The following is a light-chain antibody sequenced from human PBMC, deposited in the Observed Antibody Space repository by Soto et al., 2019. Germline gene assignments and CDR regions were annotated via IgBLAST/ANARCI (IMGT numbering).Light chain of an antibody. CDR2: GAS. CDR1: QSVRSH. CDR3: QQYNYWPRT. V-gene: IGKV3-15*01. J-gene: IGKJ4*01. Sequence: EVVLTQSPATLSVSPGDRVTLSCRASQSVRSHVAWYQQKPDQAPSLLIFGASTRANGAPDRFSGGESGTEFTLTISRLQYEDVAVYFCQQYNYWPRTFGGGTRVEIK.